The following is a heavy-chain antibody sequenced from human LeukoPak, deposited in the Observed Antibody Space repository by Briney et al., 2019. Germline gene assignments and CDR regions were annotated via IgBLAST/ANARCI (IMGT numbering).Heavy chain of an antibody. J-gene: IGHJ4*02. CDR3: ARDGPAYSFEY. CDR2: ISTSGSTI. D-gene: IGHD2-21*01. CDR1: GFIFSTYE. V-gene: IGHV3-48*03. Sequence: GGSLRLSCAASGFIFSTYEMHWVRQAPGKGLEWVSYISTSGSTIYYADSVKGRFTFSRDNARNSLFLQMYRLRAEDTAVYYCARDGPAYSFEYWGQGTLVTVSS.